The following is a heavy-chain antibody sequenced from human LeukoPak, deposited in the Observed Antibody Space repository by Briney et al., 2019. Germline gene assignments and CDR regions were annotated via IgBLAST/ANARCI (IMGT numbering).Heavy chain of an antibody. D-gene: IGHD3-22*01. Sequence: PSETLSLACTVSGASVTHYYWSWIRQPPGKGLEWIGYIYYSGSTNYNPSLMGRVTISVDTSKNQFSLKLTSVTAADTAVYYCARAHYDTNSYAFDIWGQGTMVTVSS. CDR2: IYYSGST. J-gene: IGHJ3*02. V-gene: IGHV4-59*02. CDR3: ARAHYDTNSYAFDI. CDR1: GASVTHYY.